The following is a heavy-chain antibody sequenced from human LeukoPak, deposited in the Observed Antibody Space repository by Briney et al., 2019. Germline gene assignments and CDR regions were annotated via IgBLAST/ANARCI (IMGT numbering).Heavy chain of an antibody. D-gene: IGHD4/OR15-4a*01. CDR2: IFYSGST. Sequence: ASETLSHTCTVSGGAISSSSYYWGWIRQPPGKGLEWIGSIFYSGSTYYNPSLKSRVTISVDTSKNQFSLKLSSVTAADTAVYYCGRHQTMYYGMDVWGQGTTVTVSS. CDR3: GRHQTMYYGMDV. J-gene: IGHJ6*02. V-gene: IGHV4-39*01. CDR1: GGAISSSSYY.